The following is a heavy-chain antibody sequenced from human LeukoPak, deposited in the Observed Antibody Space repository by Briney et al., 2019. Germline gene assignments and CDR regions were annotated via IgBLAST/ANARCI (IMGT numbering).Heavy chain of an antibody. D-gene: IGHD5-24*01. CDR1: GGSISGYY. CDR3: ARHGQNDGCPLDY. J-gene: IGHJ4*02. V-gene: IGHV4-59*08. CDR2: IHYSGST. Sequence: SETLSLTCTVSGGSISGYYWSWIRQPPGKGLEWIAYIHYSGSTNYNPPLKSRLTISVDTSKNQLSLKLNSMTDADTAVYYCARHGQNDGCPLDYWGQGTLVSVSS.